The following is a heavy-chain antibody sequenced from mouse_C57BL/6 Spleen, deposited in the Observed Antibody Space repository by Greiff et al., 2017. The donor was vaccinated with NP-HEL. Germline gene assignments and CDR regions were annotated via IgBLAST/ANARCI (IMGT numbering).Heavy chain of an antibody. CDR3: ARITTVVARG. CDR1: GYTFTSYW. CDR2: IYPGSGST. J-gene: IGHJ2*01. D-gene: IGHD1-1*01. V-gene: IGHV1-55*01. Sequence: QVHVKQPGAELVKPGASVKMSCKASGYTFTSYWITWVKQRPGQGLEWIGDIYPGSGSTNYNEKFKSKATLTVDTSSSTAYMQLSSLTSEDSAVYYCARITTVVARGWGQGTTLTVSS.